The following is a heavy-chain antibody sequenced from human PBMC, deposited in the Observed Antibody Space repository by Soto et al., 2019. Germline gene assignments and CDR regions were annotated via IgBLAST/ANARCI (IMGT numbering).Heavy chain of an antibody. D-gene: IGHD1-26*01. CDR2: IFYSGST. Sequence: PSETLSLTCTVSGGSISSSSYYWGWIRQPPGKGLEWIGSIFYSGSTYYNPSLKSRVTISVDTSKNQFSLKLSSVTAADTAVYYCAGVNVDSGRRYYYYGMDVWGQGTTVTVSS. V-gene: IGHV4-39*01. J-gene: IGHJ6*02. CDR1: GGSISSSSYY. CDR3: AGVNVDSGRRYYYYGMDV.